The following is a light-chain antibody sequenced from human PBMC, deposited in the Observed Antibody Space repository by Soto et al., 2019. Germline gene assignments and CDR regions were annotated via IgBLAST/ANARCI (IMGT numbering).Light chain of an antibody. J-gene: IGLJ1*01. CDR2: EVS. CDR1: SSDVGGYNY. CDR3: SSYTSSSTYV. V-gene: IGLV2-14*01. Sequence: QAVVTQPASVSGSPGQSITISCTGTSSDVGGYNYVSWYQQHPGKAPKLMIYEVSNRPSGVSNRFSGSKSGNTASLTISGLQAEDEADYYCSSYTSSSTYVFGTGTKLT.